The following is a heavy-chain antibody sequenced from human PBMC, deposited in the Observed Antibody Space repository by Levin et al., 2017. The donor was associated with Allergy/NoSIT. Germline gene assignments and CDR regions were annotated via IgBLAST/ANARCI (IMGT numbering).Heavy chain of an antibody. Sequence: GSLRLSCAASGFTFSDYYMSWIRQAPGKGLEWVSYISSSSSYTNYADSVKGRFTISRDNAKNSLYLQMNSLRAEDTAVYYCARTSYDILTGYHFDYWGQGTLVTVSS. CDR1: GFTFSDYY. J-gene: IGHJ4*02. CDR2: ISSSSSYT. CDR3: ARTSYDILTGYHFDY. D-gene: IGHD3-9*01. V-gene: IGHV3-11*03.